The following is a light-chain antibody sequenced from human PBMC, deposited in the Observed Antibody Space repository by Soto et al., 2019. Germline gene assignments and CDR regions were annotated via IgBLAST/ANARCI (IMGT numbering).Light chain of an antibody. CDR2: EGS. J-gene: IGLJ2*01. Sequence: QSALTQPASVSGSPGQSITISCIGTSSDVGSYDVVSWYQQYPGKAPRLIIYEGSERPSGVSNRFSGSKSGNSASVTISGLQAEDEAEYYCCSYAGSRVVFGGGTKLTVL. CDR3: CSYAGSRVV. CDR1: SSDVGSYDV. V-gene: IGLV2-23*01.